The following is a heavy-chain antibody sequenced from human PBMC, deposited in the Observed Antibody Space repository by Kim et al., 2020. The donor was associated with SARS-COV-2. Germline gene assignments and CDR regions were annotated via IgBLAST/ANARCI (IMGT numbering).Heavy chain of an antibody. V-gene: IGHV3-23*01. CDR3: ATGANNWNLGH. D-gene: IGHD1-20*01. CDR2: ISGSGDYI. J-gene: IGHJ1*01. Sequence: GGSLRLSCAVSGLTFSVYPMTWVRQAPGKGLEWVSDISGSGDYIFYANSVKGRFTISRDNSKNMLFLQMNSLRAEDTAVYYCATGANNWNLGHWGQGTQVTVPS. CDR1: GLTFSVYP.